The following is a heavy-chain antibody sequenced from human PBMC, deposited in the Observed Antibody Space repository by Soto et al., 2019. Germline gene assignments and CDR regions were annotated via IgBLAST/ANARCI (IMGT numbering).Heavy chain of an antibody. CDR1: GFTFSSCT. Sequence: EVHLVESGGGLVKPGGSLRLSCAVSGFTFSSCTMNWVRQAPGKGLEWVSSISPSTSHIYYADSVKGRFTISRDNAKNALFLQMNSLRAGDTAGYYCSGCSGGACHQNYGMDVWGQGTTVTVSS. J-gene: IGHJ6*02. CDR3: SGCSGGACHQNYGMDV. V-gene: IGHV3-21*01. CDR2: ISPSTSHI. D-gene: IGHD2-15*01.